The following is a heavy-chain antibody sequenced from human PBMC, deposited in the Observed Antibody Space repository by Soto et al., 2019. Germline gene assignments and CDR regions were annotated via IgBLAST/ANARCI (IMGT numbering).Heavy chain of an antibody. V-gene: IGHV2-5*02. CDR2: IYWDDDK. J-gene: IGHJ4*02. Sequence: QITVKESGPTLVKSTQTLTLTCTFSGFSLSSTRMAVGWIRQPPGKALEWLALIYWDDDKRYSPFLKSRLTITKDTSKNQVVLTMSNMDPVDTARYYCAHIVVAGLGYYFDYWGQGTLVTVSS. D-gene: IGHD6-19*01. CDR1: GFSLSSTRMA. CDR3: AHIVVAGLGYYFDY.